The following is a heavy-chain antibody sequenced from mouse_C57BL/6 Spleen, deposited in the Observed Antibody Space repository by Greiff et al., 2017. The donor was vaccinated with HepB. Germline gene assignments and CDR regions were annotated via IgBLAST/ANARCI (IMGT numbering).Heavy chain of an antibody. Sequence: EVHLVESGGGLVKPGGSLKLSCAASGFTFSDYGMHWVRQAPEKGLEWVAYISSGSSTIYYADTVKGRFTISRDNAKNTLFLQMTSLRSEDTAMYYCAGAYYSNYGYFDVWGTGTTVTVSS. J-gene: IGHJ1*03. V-gene: IGHV5-17*01. CDR2: ISSGSSTI. CDR3: AGAYYSNYGYFDV. CDR1: GFTFSDYG. D-gene: IGHD2-5*01.